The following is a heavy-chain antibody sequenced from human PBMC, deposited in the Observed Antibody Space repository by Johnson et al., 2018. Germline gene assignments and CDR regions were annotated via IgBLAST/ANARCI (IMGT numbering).Heavy chain of an antibody. D-gene: IGHD3-10*01. Sequence: QVQLVQSGGGLVKPGGSLRLSCAASGFSFSDDYMSWIRQAPGKGLEWISYIRGSGTNIDYVDSVKGRFTISRDNAKNSLYLQMNSLRAEETAVYYCARHLGSGGCGGSWGQGTLVIVSS. CDR3: ARHLGSGGCGGS. CDR2: IRGSGTNI. V-gene: IGHV3-11*04. J-gene: IGHJ5*02. CDR1: GFSFSDDY.